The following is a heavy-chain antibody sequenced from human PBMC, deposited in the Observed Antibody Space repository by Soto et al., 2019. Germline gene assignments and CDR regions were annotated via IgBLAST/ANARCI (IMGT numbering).Heavy chain of an antibody. V-gene: IGHV3-48*01. D-gene: IGHD4-4*01. Sequence: GGSLRLSCTASGFTFSNFNINWVRQAPGKGLEWISYISSSTTTIFYADSVKGRFIISRDNSKNTLYLQMNSLRAEDTAVYYCARGGLQGYYYYYGMDVWGQGTTVTVSS. CDR3: ARGGLQGYYYYYGMDV. J-gene: IGHJ6*02. CDR1: GFTFSNFN. CDR2: ISSSTTTI.